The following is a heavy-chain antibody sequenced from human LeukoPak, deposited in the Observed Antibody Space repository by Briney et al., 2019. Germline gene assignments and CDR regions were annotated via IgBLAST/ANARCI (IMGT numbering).Heavy chain of an antibody. CDR1: GFTFSDYY. J-gene: IGHJ4*02. D-gene: IGHD6-13*01. CDR2: ISHSSGFT. Sequence: GGSLRLSCAASGFTFSDYYMSWIRQAPGQGLEWVAYISHSSGFTNYADSVKGRFAISRDNAKNSLYLQMDSLRAEDTAIYNCAKLFKAYSSTWIDYWGQGNLVTVSS. V-gene: IGHV3-11*03. CDR3: AKLFKAYSSTWIDY.